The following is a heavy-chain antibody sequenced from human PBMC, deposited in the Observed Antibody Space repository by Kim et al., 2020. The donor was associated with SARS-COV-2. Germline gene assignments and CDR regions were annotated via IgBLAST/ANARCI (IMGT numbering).Heavy chain of an antibody. Sequence: GGSLRLSCAASGFTFSAYWMHWVRQAPQKGLVWVSRINTDGSTTNYADSVKGRFTISRDNAKNTLYLQMSSLRAEDTAVYYCARDSSSSPLFDYWGQGTLVAVSS. V-gene: IGHV3-74*01. D-gene: IGHD6-6*01. J-gene: IGHJ4*02. CDR2: INTDGSTT. CDR1: GFTFSAYW. CDR3: ARDSSSSPLFDY.